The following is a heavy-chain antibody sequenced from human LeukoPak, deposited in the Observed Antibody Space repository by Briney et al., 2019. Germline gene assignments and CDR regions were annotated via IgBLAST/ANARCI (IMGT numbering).Heavy chain of an antibody. CDR3: ARLTTVTAHFDY. CDR1: GYTFTSYY. V-gene: IGHV1-46*01. J-gene: IGHJ4*02. CDR2: INPSGGST. D-gene: IGHD4-17*01. Sequence: ASVKVSCKASGYTFTSYYMHWVRQAPGQGLEWMGIINPSGGSTSYAQKFQGRVTMTRDTSTSTVYMELSSLRSEDTAVYYRARLTTVTAHFDYWGQGTLVTVSS.